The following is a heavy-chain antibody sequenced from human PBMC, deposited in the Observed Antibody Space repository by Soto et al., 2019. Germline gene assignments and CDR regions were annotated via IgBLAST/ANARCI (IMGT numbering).Heavy chain of an antibody. CDR2: IIPIFGTA. CDR1: GGTFSSYA. D-gene: IGHD2-15*01. J-gene: IGHJ3*02. CDR3: ARAAGYCSGGSCYVYAFDI. Sequence: SVKVSCKASGGTFSSYAISWVRQAPGQGLEWMGGIIPIFGTANYAQKFQGRVTITADESTSTAYMELSSLRSEDTAVYYCARAAGYCSGGSCYVYAFDIWGQGTMVTVSS. V-gene: IGHV1-69*13.